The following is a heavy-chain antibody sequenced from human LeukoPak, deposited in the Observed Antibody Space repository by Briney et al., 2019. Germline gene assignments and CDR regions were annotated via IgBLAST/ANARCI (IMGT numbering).Heavy chain of an antibody. Sequence: GGSLRLSCAASGFTFSSYWMSWVRQAPGKGLEWVANIKQDGSEKYYVDSVEGRFTISRDNAKNSLYLQMNSLRAEDTAVYYCAREYYDSSGYEDGIDYWGQGTLVTVSS. CDR1: GFTFSSYW. J-gene: IGHJ4*02. CDR3: AREYYDSSGYEDGIDY. CDR2: IKQDGSEK. V-gene: IGHV3-7*01. D-gene: IGHD3-22*01.